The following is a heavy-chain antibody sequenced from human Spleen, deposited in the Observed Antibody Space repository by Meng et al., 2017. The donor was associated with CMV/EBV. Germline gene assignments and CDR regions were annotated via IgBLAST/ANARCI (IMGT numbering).Heavy chain of an antibody. CDR2: IWYDGSNK. V-gene: IGHV3-33*06. D-gene: IGHD1-1*01. Sequence: LSLTCAASGFTFSSYGMHWVRQAPGKGLEWVAVIWYDGSNKYYADSVKGRFTISRGNSKNTLYLQMNSLRAEDTAVYYCAKDQFKLERRFENWFDPWGQGTLVTVSS. J-gene: IGHJ5*02. CDR1: GFTFSSYG. CDR3: AKDQFKLERRFENWFDP.